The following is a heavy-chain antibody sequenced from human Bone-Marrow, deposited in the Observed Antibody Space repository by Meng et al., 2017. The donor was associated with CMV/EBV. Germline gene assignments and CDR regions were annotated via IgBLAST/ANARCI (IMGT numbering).Heavy chain of an antibody. D-gene: IGHD3-3*01. CDR2: TYYSSKWYN. J-gene: IGHJ4*02. CDR3: AREPDDDFWSGYGYDY. V-gene: IGHV6-1*01. CDR1: GDSVSSNSAA. Sequence: SETLSLTCAISGDSVSSNSAAWNRIRQSPSRGLEWLGRTYYSSKWYNDYAVSVKSRITINPDTSKNQFSLQLNSVTPEDAAVYYCAREPDDDFWSGYGYDYWGQGTLVTVSS.